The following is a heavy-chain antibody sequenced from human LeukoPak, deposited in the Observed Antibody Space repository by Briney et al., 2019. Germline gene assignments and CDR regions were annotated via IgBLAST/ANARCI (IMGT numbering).Heavy chain of an antibody. Sequence: SESLSLTCTVSGGSIGTYYWSWIRQPPGKGLEWIGYIYHSGDTKYNPSLKSRVTISVDTSKNQFSLRLRSVTAADTAVYYCAREGYSGHDFIYWGQGTLVTVSS. CDR1: GGSIGTYY. V-gene: IGHV4-59*01. CDR2: IYHSGDT. J-gene: IGHJ4*02. CDR3: AREGYSGHDFIY. D-gene: IGHD5-12*01.